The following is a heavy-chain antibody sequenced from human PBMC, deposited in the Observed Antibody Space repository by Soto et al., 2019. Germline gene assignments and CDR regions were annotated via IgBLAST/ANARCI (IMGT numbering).Heavy chain of an antibody. CDR2: TYYRSKWYI. Sequence: QTRSLPCAIAGYSVSSKSAAWNWIRQSPSRGLEWLGRTYYRSKWYIEYAVSVKSRITSNPDTSKNLFSLQLNSVTPDDTAMYYCARTQSVYDYWGQGTQVTVSS. CDR3: ARTQSVYDY. J-gene: IGHJ4*02. V-gene: IGHV6-1*01. CDR1: GYSVSSKSAA.